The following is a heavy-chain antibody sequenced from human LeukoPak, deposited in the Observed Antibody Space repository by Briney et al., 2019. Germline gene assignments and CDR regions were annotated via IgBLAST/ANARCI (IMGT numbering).Heavy chain of an antibody. V-gene: IGHV1-46*01. CDR1: GYTFTSYY. CDR2: INPSGGST. Sequence: ASVKVSCKASGYTFTSYYMHWGRQAPGQGLEWMGIINPSGGSTSYAQKFQGRVTMTRDMSTSTVYMELSSLRSEDTAVYYCARASHYYYYYMDVWGKGTTVTVSS. J-gene: IGHJ6*03. CDR3: ARASHYYYYYMDV.